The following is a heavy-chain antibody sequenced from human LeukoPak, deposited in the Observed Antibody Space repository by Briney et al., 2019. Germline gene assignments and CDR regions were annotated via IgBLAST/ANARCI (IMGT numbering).Heavy chain of an antibody. CDR1: GGSISSYY. V-gene: IGHV4-59*01. CDR2: IYYSGST. D-gene: IGHD2-2*01. CDR3: ALTQHCSSTGCYSYWGGWFDP. Sequence: YPSETLSLTCTVSGGSISSYYWSWIRQPPGKGLEWIGYIYYSGSTNYNPSLKSRVTISVDTSKNQFSLKLSSVTAADTAVYYCALTQHCSSTGCYSYWGGWFDPWGQGTLVTVSS. J-gene: IGHJ5*02.